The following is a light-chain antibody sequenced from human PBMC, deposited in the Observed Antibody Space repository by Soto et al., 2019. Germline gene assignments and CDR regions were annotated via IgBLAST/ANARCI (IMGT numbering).Light chain of an antibody. CDR3: LQTYSVPWT. Sequence: IQMTQSPSSLSAPIGDRVTITCRSSHTISSNLNWYQQKPGKAPQLLIYAASSVPSGVPPRFSGRGSVTEFTLTVSSLQSEDFETYYCLQTYSVPWTFGHGNKVEIK. V-gene: IGKV1-39*01. CDR1: HTISSN. J-gene: IGKJ1*01. CDR2: AAS.